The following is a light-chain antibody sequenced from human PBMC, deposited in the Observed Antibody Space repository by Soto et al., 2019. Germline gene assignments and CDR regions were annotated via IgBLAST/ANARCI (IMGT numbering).Light chain of an antibody. CDR2: SNN. CDR3: ATWDDSLNAVV. CDR1: SSNIGRNT. Sequence: QLVLTQPPSASGTPGQRVTISCSGSSSNIGRNTVHWYQQVPGTAPKVFIYSNNQRPSGVPDRFSGSKSGTSASLGISGLQSEDEADYYCATWDDSLNAVVFGGGTKLTVL. V-gene: IGLV1-44*01. J-gene: IGLJ2*01.